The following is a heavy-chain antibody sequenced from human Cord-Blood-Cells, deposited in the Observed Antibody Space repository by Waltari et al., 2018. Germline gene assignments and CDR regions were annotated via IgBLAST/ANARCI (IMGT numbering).Heavy chain of an antibody. V-gene: IGHV4-30-4*08. CDR2: IYYRGST. CDR1: GGSISSGDYY. Sequence: QVQLQESGPGLVKPSQTLSLTCTVSGGSISSGDYYWSWIRQPPGKGLEWIGYIYYRGSTDDIPYLKSRVTLSGDTSKNQFSLKLSSVTAGDTAVYYCARVGHEVDYWGQGTLVTVSS. J-gene: IGHJ4*02. CDR3: ARVGHEVDY.